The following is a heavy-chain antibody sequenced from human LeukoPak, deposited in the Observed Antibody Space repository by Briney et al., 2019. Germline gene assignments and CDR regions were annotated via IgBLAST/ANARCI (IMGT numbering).Heavy chain of an antibody. D-gene: IGHD4-17*01. CDR2: ISSNGGST. CDR1: GFTFSNYA. Sequence: PGGSLRLSCSASGFTFSNYAMHWVRQAPGKGLEYVSAISSNGGSTYYADSVKGRFTISRDNSKNTLYLQMNTLRAEDTAVYYCAKRLNGDSGPFDYWGQGTLVTVSS. CDR3: AKRLNGDSGPFDY. V-gene: IGHV3-64*04. J-gene: IGHJ4*02.